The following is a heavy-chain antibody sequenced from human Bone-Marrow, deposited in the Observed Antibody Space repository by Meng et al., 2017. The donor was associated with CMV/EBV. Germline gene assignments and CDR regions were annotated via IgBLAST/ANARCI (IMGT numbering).Heavy chain of an antibody. V-gene: IGHV4-59*12. CDR3: ARSSTSCDFDY. CDR1: GGSISSYY. CDR2: IYYSGST. D-gene: IGHD2-2*01. Sequence: SETLSLTCTVSGGSISSYYWSWIRQPPGKGLEWIGYIYYSGSTNYNPSLKSRVTISVDTSKNQFSLKLSSVTAADTAVYYCARSSTSCDFDYWGQGPLVTVSS. J-gene: IGHJ4*02.